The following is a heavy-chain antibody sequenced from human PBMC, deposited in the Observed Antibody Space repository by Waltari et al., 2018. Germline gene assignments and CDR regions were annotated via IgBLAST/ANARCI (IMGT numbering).Heavy chain of an antibody. J-gene: IGHJ4*02. D-gene: IGHD2-15*01. CDR2: IHSGGTT. CDR3: ARVQGWPTIPDY. Sequence: EVQLVESGGGLIQPGGSLRLSCAATGFTVSSDYMSWVRQAPGKGREWISGIHSGGTTDYSDSVKGRFTISRDNSKNTRYLQMNSLRAEDTAVYYCARVQGWPTIPDYWGQGTLVTVSS. CDR1: GFTVSSDY. V-gene: IGHV3-53*01.